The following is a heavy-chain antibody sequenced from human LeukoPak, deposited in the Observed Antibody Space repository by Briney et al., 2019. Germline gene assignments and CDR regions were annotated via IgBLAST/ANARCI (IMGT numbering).Heavy chain of an antibody. D-gene: IGHD6-19*01. CDR1: GGSISSSSYY. V-gene: IGHV4-39*01. Sequence: SSETLSLTCTVSGGSISSSSYYWGWIRQPPGKGLEWIGSIYYSGSTYYNPSLKSRVTISVDTSKNQFSLKLSSVTAADTAVYYCAGKPVAVAYFDYWGQGTLVTVSS. J-gene: IGHJ4*02. CDR2: IYYSGST. CDR3: AGKPVAVAYFDY.